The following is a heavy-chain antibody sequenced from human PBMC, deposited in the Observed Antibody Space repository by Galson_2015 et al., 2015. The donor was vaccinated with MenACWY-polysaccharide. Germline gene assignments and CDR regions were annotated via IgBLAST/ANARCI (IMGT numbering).Heavy chain of an antibody. J-gene: IGHJ3*02. CDR3: AREGSRTAFHAFDI. V-gene: IGHV3-33*01. D-gene: IGHD2-2*01. Sequence: VAVIQYDGSNKVYVDSVKGRFTISRDNSKNTLYLEMNSLRAEDTAVYYCAREGSRTAFHAFDIWGRGTMVTVSS. CDR2: IQYDGSNK.